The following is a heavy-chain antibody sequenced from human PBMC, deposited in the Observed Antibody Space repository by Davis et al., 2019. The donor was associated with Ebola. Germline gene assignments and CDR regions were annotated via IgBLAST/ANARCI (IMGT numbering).Heavy chain of an antibody. Sequence: GESLKISCAASGFTFSSYAMHWVRQAPGKGLEWVAVISYDGSNKYYADSVKGRFTISRDNSKNTLYLQMNSLRAEDTAVYYCARFGMNSPYYGMDVWGQGTTVTVSS. CDR2: ISYDGSNK. D-gene: IGHD3-3*01. V-gene: IGHV3-30*04. J-gene: IGHJ6*02. CDR1: GFTFSSYA. CDR3: ARFGMNSPYYGMDV.